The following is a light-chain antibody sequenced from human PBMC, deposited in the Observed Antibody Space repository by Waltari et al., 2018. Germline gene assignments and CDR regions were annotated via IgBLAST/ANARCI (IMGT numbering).Light chain of an antibody. V-gene: IGKV3-15*01. J-gene: IGKJ1*01. Sequence: EIVLTQSPATLSVSPGERATLFCRASHSLRNHLAWYKQKHGQAPRPLNYGASPRATGIPSRFSGSGSGTEFTLTIISLQSEDFAVYYCQQFNTWWTFGQGTKVEFK. CDR2: GAS. CDR1: HSLRNH. CDR3: QQFNTWWT.